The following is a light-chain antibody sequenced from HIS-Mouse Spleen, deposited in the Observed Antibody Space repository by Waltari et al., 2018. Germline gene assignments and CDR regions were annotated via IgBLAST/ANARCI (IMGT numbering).Light chain of an antibody. CDR2: AVS. V-gene: IGLV2-8*01. CDR3: SSYAGSNNWV. J-gene: IGLJ3*02. Sequence: QSALTQPPSASGSPGQSVTISCTGTSSDVGGYNYVSWYQQHPGQAPKLMIYAVSKRPYGVPDRFSGSKSGNTASLTVSGLQAEDEADYYCSSYAGSNNWVFGGGTKLTVL. CDR1: SSDVGGYNY.